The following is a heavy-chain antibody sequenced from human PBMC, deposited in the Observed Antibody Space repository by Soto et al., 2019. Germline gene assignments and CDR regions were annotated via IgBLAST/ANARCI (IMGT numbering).Heavy chain of an antibody. D-gene: IGHD2-21*01. CDR2: IIPIFGTT. J-gene: IGHJ6*02. CDR3: ARDHPDDDSVVPKGYYYYYYVMYV. CDR1: GGTFSSYA. V-gene: IGHV1-69*13. Sequence: GASVKVSCKASGGTFSSYAISWVRQATGQGLEWMGGIIPIFGTTNYAQKFQGRVTITADESTSTAYMELSSLRSEDTAVYYCARDHPDDDSVVPKGYYYYYYVMYVWGQGTTVTVSS.